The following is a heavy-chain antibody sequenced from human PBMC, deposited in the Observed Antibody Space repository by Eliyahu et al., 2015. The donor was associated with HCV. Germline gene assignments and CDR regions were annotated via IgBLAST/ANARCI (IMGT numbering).Heavy chain of an antibody. D-gene: IGHD2-15*01. CDR3: ARGGCSGGSCYFDY. Sequence: QVQLQESGPGLVKPSQTLSLTCTVSGXSIRSGSYYWSWIRQPAGKGLEWIGRIYTSGSTNYNPSLKSRVTISVDTSKNQFSLKLSSVTAADTAVYYCARGGCSGGSCYFDYWGQGTLVTVSS. V-gene: IGHV4-61*02. J-gene: IGHJ4*02. CDR2: IYTSGST. CDR1: GXSIRSGSYY.